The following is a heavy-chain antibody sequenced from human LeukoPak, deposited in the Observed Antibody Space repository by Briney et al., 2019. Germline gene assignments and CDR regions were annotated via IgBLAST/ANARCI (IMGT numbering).Heavy chain of an antibody. CDR3: ARGAYCSDDSCPGAFDI. J-gene: IGHJ3*02. CDR2: IWNDGSNK. D-gene: IGHD2-15*01. V-gene: IGHV3-33*01. Sequence: PGGSLRLSCAASGFAFSTYAMYWVRQAPGKGLEWVTVIWNDGSNKYYADSVKGRFTISRDNSKNTLYLQMNSLRAEDTAVYYCARGAYCSDDSCPGAFDIWGQGTMVTVSS. CDR1: GFAFSTYA.